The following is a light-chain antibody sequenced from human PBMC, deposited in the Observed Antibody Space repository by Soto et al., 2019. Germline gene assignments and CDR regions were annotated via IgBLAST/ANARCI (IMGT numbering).Light chain of an antibody. CDR1: SSDVGSYNL. Sequence: QSVLTQPASVSGSPGQSITISRTGTSSDVGSYNLVSWYQQHPGKAPKLMIYEVSKRPSGVSNRFSGSKSGNTASLTISGLQAEDEADYYCCSYAGSSTVFGTGTKVTVL. V-gene: IGLV2-23*02. CDR2: EVS. J-gene: IGLJ1*01. CDR3: CSYAGSSTV.